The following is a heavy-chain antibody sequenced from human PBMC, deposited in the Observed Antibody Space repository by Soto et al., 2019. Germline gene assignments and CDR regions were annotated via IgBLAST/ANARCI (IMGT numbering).Heavy chain of an antibody. CDR2: IYPADSDT. CDR3: ARGRHPCSSTTCSRSFDP. Sequence: EVQLEQSGAEVKKTGESLKISCKGSGSSLVSYWIAWVRQKPGKGLEWMGTIYPADSDTRYSPSFQGQVTISVDLSIRTADLQWSSLRASDTAMYFCARGRHPCSSTTCSRSFDPWGQGTLVTVSS. V-gene: IGHV5-51*03. CDR1: GSSLVSYW. J-gene: IGHJ5*02. D-gene: IGHD2-2*01.